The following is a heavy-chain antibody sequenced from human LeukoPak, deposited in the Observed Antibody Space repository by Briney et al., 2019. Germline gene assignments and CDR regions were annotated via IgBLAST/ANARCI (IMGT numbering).Heavy chain of an antibody. J-gene: IGHJ4*02. D-gene: IGHD6-13*01. CDR1: GFTFSSYA. V-gene: IGHV3-23*01. Sequence: GGSLRLSCAASGFTFSSYAMRWVRQAPGEGLEWVSSITTSGGSTYYADSVKGRFTISRDNAKNTLYLQMNSLRAEDTAVYYCSEDAHSSSSTGWGQGTLVTVSS. CDR3: SEDAHSSSSTG. CDR2: ITTSGGST.